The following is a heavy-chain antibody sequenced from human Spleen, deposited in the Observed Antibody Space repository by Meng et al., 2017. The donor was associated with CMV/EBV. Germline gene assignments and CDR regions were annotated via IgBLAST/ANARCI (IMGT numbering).Heavy chain of an antibody. J-gene: IGHJ5*02. D-gene: IGHD3-10*01. CDR3: ARATVYGSGSSSYIWFDP. CDR2: IYYSGST. V-gene: IGHV4-31*02. CDR1: SSGGYD. Sequence: SSGGYDWSWIRQHPGKGLECIGYIYYSGSTYYNPSLKSRITISVDASKNQFSLKLSSVTAADTAVYYCARATVYGSGSSSYIWFDPWGQGTLVTVSS.